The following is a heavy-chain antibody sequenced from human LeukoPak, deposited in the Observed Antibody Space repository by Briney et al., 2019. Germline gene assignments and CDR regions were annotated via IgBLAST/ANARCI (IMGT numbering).Heavy chain of an antibody. CDR3: ARERTAAMFDP. D-gene: IGHD2-2*01. V-gene: IGHV4-31*03. CDR1: GGSISSGGYY. J-gene: IGHJ5*02. CDR2: IYYSGST. Sequence: PSETLSLTCTVSGGSISSGGYYWSWIRQHPGKGLEWIGYIYYSGSTYYNPSLKSRVTISVDTSKNQFSLKLSSVTAADTAVYYCARERTAAMFDPWGQGTLVTVSS.